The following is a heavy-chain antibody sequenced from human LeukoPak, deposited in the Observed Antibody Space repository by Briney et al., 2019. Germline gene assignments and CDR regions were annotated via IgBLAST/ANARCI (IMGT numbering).Heavy chain of an antibody. D-gene: IGHD2-2*01. Sequence: GGSLRLSCAASGFTVSSNYMSWVRQAPGKGLEWVSVIYSGGSTYYADSVKGRFTISRDNSKNTLYLQMSSLRAEDTAVYYCVRTYGYCSSTSCYVFDYWGQGTLVTVSS. CDR2: IYSGGST. V-gene: IGHV3-53*05. J-gene: IGHJ4*02. CDR1: GFTVSSNY. CDR3: VRTYGYCSSTSCYVFDY.